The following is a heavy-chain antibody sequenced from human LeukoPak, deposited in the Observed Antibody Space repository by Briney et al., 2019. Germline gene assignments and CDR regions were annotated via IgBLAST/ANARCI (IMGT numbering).Heavy chain of an antibody. CDR3: AKDFGDAFDI. CDR2: IRGDGRST. V-gene: IGHV3-43*02. J-gene: IGHJ3*02. CDR1: GFTFDEYA. D-gene: IGHD3-16*01. Sequence: GGSVRLSCAASGFTFDEYAMHWVRQGPGEGRVWVSLIRGDGRSTYYADSVKGRFTISRDNSKNSLYLQMNSLRTEDTALYYCAKDFGDAFDIWGQGTMVTVSS.